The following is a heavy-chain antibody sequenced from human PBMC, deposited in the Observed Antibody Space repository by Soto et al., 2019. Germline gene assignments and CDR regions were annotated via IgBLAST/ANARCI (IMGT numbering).Heavy chain of an antibody. CDR1: GVTCSSHA. V-gene: IGHV3-23*01. CDR2: ISGSGGST. CDR3: ALSRRYYDFWSGSKAPDAAFDI. Sequence: GRSLRLSCAASGVTCSSHAMSRVLQAPGKGLEWVSAISGSGGSTYYADSVKGRFTISRDNSKNTLYLQMNSLRAEDTAVYYCALSRRYYDFWSGSKAPDAAFDIWGQGTMVTVSS. D-gene: IGHD3-3*01. J-gene: IGHJ3*02.